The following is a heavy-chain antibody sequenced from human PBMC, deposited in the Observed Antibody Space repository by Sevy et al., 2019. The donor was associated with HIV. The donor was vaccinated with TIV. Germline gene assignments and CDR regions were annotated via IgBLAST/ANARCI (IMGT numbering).Heavy chain of an antibody. Sequence: SETLSLTCGVSGYSISSGYYWGWIRQPPGKGLEWIGTIYHSGITYYNPSLKSRVSISIDTSKNQFSLKFSSVTAADTAVYYCARGSLFGELFGWFDPWGRGTLVTVSS. J-gene: IGHJ5*02. V-gene: IGHV4-38-2*01. CDR3: ARGSLFGELFGWFDP. CDR1: GYSISSGYY. CDR2: IYHSGIT. D-gene: IGHD3-10*02.